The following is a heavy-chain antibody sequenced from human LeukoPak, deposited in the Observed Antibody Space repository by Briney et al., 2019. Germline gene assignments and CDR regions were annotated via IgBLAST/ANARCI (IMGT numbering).Heavy chain of an antibody. Sequence: RSGGSLRLSCAASGFTFSSYAMHWVRQAPGKGLEWVAVISYDGSNKYYADSVKGRFTISRDNSKNTLYPQMNSLRAEDTAVYYCARQGDSPTLLDYWGQGTLVTVSS. CDR3: ARQGDSPTLLDY. CDR1: GFTFSSYA. CDR2: ISYDGSNK. J-gene: IGHJ4*02. D-gene: IGHD2-21*01. V-gene: IGHV3-30-3*01.